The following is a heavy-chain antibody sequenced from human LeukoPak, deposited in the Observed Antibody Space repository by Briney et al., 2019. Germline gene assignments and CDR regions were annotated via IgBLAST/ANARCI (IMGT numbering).Heavy chain of an antibody. Sequence: GGPLRLPCAASRFTFSRHWVIGVRQAPGEGLVWGANIKQGGRETHYVESVKGRFPISRENAKNFLFTKMEALRGQHAGVYQCARDRALTRPTPPGSWGQGTLVTVSS. V-gene: IGHV3-7*01. CDR3: ARDRALTRPTPPGS. CDR2: IKQGGRET. J-gene: IGHJ5*02. D-gene: IGHD2-15*01. CDR1: RFTFSRHW.